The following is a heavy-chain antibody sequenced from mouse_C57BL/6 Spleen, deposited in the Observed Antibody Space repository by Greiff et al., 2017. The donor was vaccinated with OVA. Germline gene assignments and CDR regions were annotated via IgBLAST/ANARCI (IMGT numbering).Heavy chain of an antibody. CDR2: IYPGSGNT. J-gene: IGHJ2*01. V-gene: IGHV1-76*01. CDR1: GYTFTDYY. CDR3: AREGYGNYLDY. Sequence: VKLMESGAELVRPGASVKLSCKASGYTFTDYYINWVKQRPGQGLEWIARIYPGSGNTYYNEKFKGKATLTAEKSSSTAYMQLSSLTSEDSAVYFCAREGYGNYLDYWGQGTTLTVSS. D-gene: IGHD2-1*01.